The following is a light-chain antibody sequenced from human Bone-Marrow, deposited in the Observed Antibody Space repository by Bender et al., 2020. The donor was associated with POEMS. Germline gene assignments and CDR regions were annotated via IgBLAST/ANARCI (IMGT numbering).Light chain of an antibody. V-gene: IGLV2-14*01. CDR2: DVS. J-gene: IGLJ2*01. Sequence: QSALTQPASVSGSPGQSITISCTAASSDIDTYFYVSWYQQHPGKAPKLIISDVSNRPSGISSRFAGSKSGNTASLTISGLQAEDEADYYCSSYTLSSTLGVFGGGTKLTVL. CDR3: SSYTLSSTLGV. CDR1: SSDIDTYFY.